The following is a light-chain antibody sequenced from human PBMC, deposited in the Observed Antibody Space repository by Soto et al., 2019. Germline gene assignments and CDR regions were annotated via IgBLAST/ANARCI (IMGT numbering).Light chain of an antibody. Sequence: DIQLTQSPSFLSASVGDRVTITCRASPGISSYLAWSQQKPGKAPKVLIYAASTFQSGVPSRFRGSGSVTEFTLTIRGLQPEDFATYYCQQLNNYPWTFGQGTKVESK. CDR2: AAS. J-gene: IGKJ1*01. CDR1: PGISSY. V-gene: IGKV1-9*01. CDR3: QQLNNYPWT.